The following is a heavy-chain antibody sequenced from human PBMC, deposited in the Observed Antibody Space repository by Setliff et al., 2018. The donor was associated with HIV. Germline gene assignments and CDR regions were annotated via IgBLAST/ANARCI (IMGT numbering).Heavy chain of an antibody. J-gene: IGHJ3*02. CDR1: GFTFSSYA. V-gene: IGHV3-23*01. CDR3: AKDSPYSGSYFDAFDI. Sequence: GGSLRLSCAASGFTFSSYAMSWVRQAPGKGLEWASAISGSGGSTYYADSVKGRFTISRDNSKNTLYLQMNSLRAEDTAVYYCAKDSPYSGSYFDAFDIWGQGTMVTVSS. CDR2: ISGSGGST. D-gene: IGHD1-26*01.